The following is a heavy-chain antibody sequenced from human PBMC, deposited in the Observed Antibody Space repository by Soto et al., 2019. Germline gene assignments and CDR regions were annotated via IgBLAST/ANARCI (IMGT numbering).Heavy chain of an antibody. D-gene: IGHD5-18*01. V-gene: IGHV4-59*01. Sequence: PSETLSLTCTVSGGSISSYYWSWIRQPPGKGLEWIGYIYYSGSTNYNPSLKSRVTISVDTSKNQFSLKLSSVTAADTAVYYCASSSSGYRYGSRHYEGMAVWGQGSTVIVSS. CDR1: GGSISSYY. CDR3: ASSSSGYRYGSRHYEGMAV. CDR2: IYYSGST. J-gene: IGHJ6*02.